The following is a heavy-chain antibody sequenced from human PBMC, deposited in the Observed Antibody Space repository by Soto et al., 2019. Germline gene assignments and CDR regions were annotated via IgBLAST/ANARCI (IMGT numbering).Heavy chain of an antibody. Sequence: DVQLVESGGGLVQPGGSPRLSCAASGFAFSMYDMHWVRQVAGKGLEWVSAIGTAGDTLYAGSVKGRFSASRENAKNSLYLQMNSLRAGDTAVYYCARDKGLCSSASCPNKIYHFAMDVWGLGTTVIVSS. J-gene: IGHJ6*02. V-gene: IGHV3-13*01. CDR2: IGTAGDT. D-gene: IGHD2-2*01. CDR3: ARDKGLCSSASCPNKIYHFAMDV. CDR1: GFAFSMYD.